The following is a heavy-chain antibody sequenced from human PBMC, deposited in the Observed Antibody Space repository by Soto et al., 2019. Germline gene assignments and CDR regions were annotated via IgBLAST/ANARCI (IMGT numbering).Heavy chain of an antibody. D-gene: IGHD1-26*01. CDR1: GFTFSSYA. J-gene: IGHJ4*02. CDR2: ISGSGGST. Sequence: EVQLLESGGGLVQPGGSLRLSCAASGFTFSSYAMSWVRQAPGKGLEWVSAISGSGGSTYYADSVKGRFTISRDNFKTTLYLQMRSQRAEDTGVYYCAKDLTRAVMQPTGFDYWGQGTLVTVSS. V-gene: IGHV3-23*01. CDR3: AKDLTRAVMQPTGFDY.